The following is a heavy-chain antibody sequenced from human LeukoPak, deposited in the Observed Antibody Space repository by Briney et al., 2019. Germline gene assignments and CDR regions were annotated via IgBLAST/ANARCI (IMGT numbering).Heavy chain of an antibody. J-gene: IGHJ4*02. D-gene: IGHD3-3*01. CDR1: GFTFSSYA. Sequence: PGGSLRLSCAASGFTFSSYAMSWVRQAPGKGLEWVSAISGSAGSTYYADSVKGRFTISRDNSKNTLYLQMNSLRAEDTAVYYCAKGAYYDFWSGHQNTRVFDYWGQGTLVTVSS. CDR2: ISGSAGST. CDR3: AKGAYYDFWSGHQNTRVFDY. V-gene: IGHV3-23*01.